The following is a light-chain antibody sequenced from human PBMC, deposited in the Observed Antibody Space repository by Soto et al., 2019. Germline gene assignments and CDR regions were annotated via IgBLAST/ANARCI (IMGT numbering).Light chain of an antibody. CDR1: YSLIHSDGDTY. V-gene: IGKV2-30*02. Sequence: EVVMTQSPLSLPVTLGQPASISCRSSYSLIHSDGDTYLNWFQQRPGQSPRRLIYEVSNRDSGVPDRFTGSGSGTDFTLKISRVEAEDVGIYYFMQGTHWPWTFGQGTEVEIK. J-gene: IGKJ1*01. CDR3: MQGTHWPWT. CDR2: EVS.